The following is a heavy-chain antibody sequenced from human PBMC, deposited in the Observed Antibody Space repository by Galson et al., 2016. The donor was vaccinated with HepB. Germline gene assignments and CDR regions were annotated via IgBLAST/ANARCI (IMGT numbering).Heavy chain of an antibody. J-gene: IGHJ6*02. CDR1: GGSVSNYA. D-gene: IGHD5-12*01. Sequence: SVKVSCKASGGSVSNYAITWVRQGPGQGLEWMGGIIPIFTTTNYAQKFKGRLTITADESTITVYMELSSLKSEDTAVYYCARDSPGGYDLWYGLDAWGQGTTVTVS. V-gene: IGHV1-69*13. CDR3: ARDSPGGYDLWYGLDA. CDR2: IIPIFTTT.